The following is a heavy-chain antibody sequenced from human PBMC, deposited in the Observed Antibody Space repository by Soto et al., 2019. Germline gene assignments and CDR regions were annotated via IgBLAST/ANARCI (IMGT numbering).Heavy chain of an antibody. CDR3: ASEGLSDAFDI. J-gene: IGHJ3*02. Sequence: ASVKVSCKASGYTLTGYYMHWVLQAPGQGVEWMGWINPNSGCTNYAQKFQGRVTMTRDTSISTAYMELSRLRSDDTAVYYCASEGLSDAFDIWAQGTMVT. CDR2: INPNSGCT. CDR1: GYTLTGYY. V-gene: IGHV1-2*02.